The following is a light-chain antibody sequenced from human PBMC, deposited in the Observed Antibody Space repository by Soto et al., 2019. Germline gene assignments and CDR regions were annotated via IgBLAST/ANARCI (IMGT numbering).Light chain of an antibody. CDR2: GAS. Sequence: VLTQSPGTLSLSPGERPTLSCRASQRFSRYLVWYQQKPGQAPRLLIYGASSRASGIPDRFSGSGSGTDFTLTINRLGPEDSAVYYCQQFDTSPYTFGQGTKLEIK. J-gene: IGKJ2*01. CDR1: QRFSRY. CDR3: QQFDTSPYT. V-gene: IGKV3-20*01.